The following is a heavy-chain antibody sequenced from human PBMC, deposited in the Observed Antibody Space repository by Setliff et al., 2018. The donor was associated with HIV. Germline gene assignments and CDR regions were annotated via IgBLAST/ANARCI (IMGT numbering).Heavy chain of an antibody. CDR2: IHISGTT. CDR3: ARDVMEWFGNYFDN. J-gene: IGHJ4*02. CDR1: GGSISSGSDY. V-gene: IGHV4-61*09. Sequence: SETLSLTCTVSGGSISSGSDYWSWIRQPAGKGLEWIGQIHISGTTNYNPSLKSRVTISIDTSKHQFSLKLTSVTAADSALYYCARDVMEWFGNYFDNWGQGALVTVSS. D-gene: IGHD3-3*01.